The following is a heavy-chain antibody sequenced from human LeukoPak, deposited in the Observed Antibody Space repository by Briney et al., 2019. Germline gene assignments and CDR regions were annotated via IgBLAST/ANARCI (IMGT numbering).Heavy chain of an antibody. CDR2: IYYSGST. CDR1: GGSISSSSYY. Sequence: PSETLSLTCTVSGGSISSSSYYWGWIRQPPGKGLEWIGSIYYSGSTYYNPPLKSRVPISVDTSKNQFSLKLSSVTAADTAVYYCARQRVDIVATTVFDYWGQGTLVTVSS. CDR3: ARQRVDIVATTVFDY. J-gene: IGHJ4*02. V-gene: IGHV4-39*01. D-gene: IGHD5-12*01.